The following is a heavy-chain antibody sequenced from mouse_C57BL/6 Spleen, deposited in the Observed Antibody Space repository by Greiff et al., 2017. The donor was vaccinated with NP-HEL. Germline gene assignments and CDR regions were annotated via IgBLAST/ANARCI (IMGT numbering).Heavy chain of an antibody. D-gene: IGHD1-1*01. CDR3: ANLYYGEPYYFDY. J-gene: IGHJ2*01. CDR1: GYTFTDYY. CDR2: INPNNGGT. V-gene: IGHV1-26*01. Sequence: EVQLQQSGPELVKPGASVKISCKASGYTFTDYYMNWVKQSHGKSLEWIGDINPNNGGTSYNQKFKGKATLTVDKSSSTAYMELRSLTSEDSAVYYCANLYYGEPYYFDYWGQGTTLTVSS.